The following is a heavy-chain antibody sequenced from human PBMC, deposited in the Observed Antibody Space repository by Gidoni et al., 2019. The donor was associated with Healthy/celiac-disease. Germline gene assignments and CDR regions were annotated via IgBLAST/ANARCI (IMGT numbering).Heavy chain of an antibody. CDR2: IDYSGST. Sequence: QVQLQESGPGLVKPSETLSLTCTVSGGSISSYYWRWIRQPPGKGLECIGYIDYSGSTNYNPSLKSRVTISVDKSKNQFSLKLSSVTAADTAVYYCARALRDGYKYRGPWFDPWGQGTLVTVSS. CDR1: GGSISSYY. V-gene: IGHV4-59*01. CDR3: ARALRDGYKYRGPWFDP. D-gene: IGHD5-12*01. J-gene: IGHJ5*02.